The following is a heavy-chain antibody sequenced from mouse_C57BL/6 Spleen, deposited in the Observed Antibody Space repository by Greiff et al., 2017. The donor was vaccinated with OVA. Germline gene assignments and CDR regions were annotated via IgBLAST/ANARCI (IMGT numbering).Heavy chain of an antibody. CDR2: INPYNGDT. Sequence: VQLQQSGPELVKPGDSVKISCKASGYSFTGYFMNWVMQSPGQSLEWIGRINPYNGDTFYNQKFKGKATLTVDKSSSTAHMELRSLTSEVSAVYYCANSNFDYWGQGTTLTVSS. CDR3: ANSNFDY. J-gene: IGHJ2*01. D-gene: IGHD2-5*01. CDR1: GYSFTGYF. V-gene: IGHV1-20*01.